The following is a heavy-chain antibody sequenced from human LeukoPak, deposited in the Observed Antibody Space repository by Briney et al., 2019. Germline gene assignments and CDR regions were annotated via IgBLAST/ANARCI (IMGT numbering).Heavy chain of an antibody. CDR1: GFTFSSYA. J-gene: IGHJ4*02. D-gene: IGHD3-22*01. V-gene: IGHV3-30*04. Sequence: GGSLRLSCAASGFTFSSYAMHWVRQAPGKGLEWVAVISYDGSNKYYADSVKGRFTISGDNSKNTLYLQMNSLRAEDTAVYYCARGTLFTMIPFDYWGQGTLVTVSS. CDR3: ARGTLFTMIPFDY. CDR2: ISYDGSNK.